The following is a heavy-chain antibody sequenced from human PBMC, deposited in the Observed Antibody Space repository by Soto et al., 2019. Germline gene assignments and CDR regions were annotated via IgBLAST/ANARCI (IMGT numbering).Heavy chain of an antibody. D-gene: IGHD2-8*01. CDR3: AKRGYGVYWYFDL. V-gene: IGHV3-74*01. J-gene: IGHJ2*01. Sequence: EVQLVESGGGLVQPGGSLRLSCAASGFTFSRYWMYWVRQVPGKGLVWVSHINSDGSTTSYADSVKGRFTISRDNAKNTLYLQMNSLRAEETAVYYCAKRGYGVYWYFDLWGRGTLVTVSS. CDR2: INSDGSTT. CDR1: GFTFSRYW.